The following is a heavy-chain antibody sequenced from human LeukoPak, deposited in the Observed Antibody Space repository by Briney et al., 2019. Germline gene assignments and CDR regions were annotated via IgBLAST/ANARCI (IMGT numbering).Heavy chain of an antibody. D-gene: IGHD3-22*01. J-gene: IGHJ3*01. Sequence: AASVKVSCKASGYPFTRYYIHWVRQAPGQGPEWMGWINPNSGGTHYAQTFQDRVTLTRDTSISTAYMELNRLRSDDTAVYYCARSRDSRGYPDAFDVWGRETMVTVSS. CDR1: GYPFTRYY. CDR3: ARSRDSRGYPDAFDV. CDR2: INPNSGGT. V-gene: IGHV1-2*02.